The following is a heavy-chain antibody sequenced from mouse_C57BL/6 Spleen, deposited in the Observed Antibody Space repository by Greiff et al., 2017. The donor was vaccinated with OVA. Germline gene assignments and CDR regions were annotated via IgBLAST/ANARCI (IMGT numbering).Heavy chain of an antibody. V-gene: IGHV5-16*01. D-gene: IGHD2-4*01. Sequence: EVQVVESEGGLVQPGSSMKLSCTASGFTFSDYYMAWVRQVPEKGLEWVANINYGGSSTYYLDSLKSRFIISRDNAKNILYLQMSSLKSEDTATYYCARDEDYGRGPWFAYWGQGTLVTVSA. CDR3: ARDEDYGRGPWFAY. CDR2: INYGGSST. CDR1: GFTFSDYY. J-gene: IGHJ3*01.